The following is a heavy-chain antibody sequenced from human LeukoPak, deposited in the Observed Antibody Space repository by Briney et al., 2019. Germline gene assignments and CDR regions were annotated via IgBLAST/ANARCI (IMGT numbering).Heavy chain of an antibody. CDR1: GYTFTGYY. Sequence: ASVKVSCKASGYTFTGYYMHWVRQAPGQGLEWMGWINPNSGGTNYAQKLQGRVTMTTDTSTSTAYMELRSLRSDDTAVYYCARRAEDSSHLDYWGQGTLVTVSS. CDR3: ARRAEDSSHLDY. J-gene: IGHJ4*02. CDR2: INPNSGGT. D-gene: IGHD6-13*01. V-gene: IGHV1-2*02.